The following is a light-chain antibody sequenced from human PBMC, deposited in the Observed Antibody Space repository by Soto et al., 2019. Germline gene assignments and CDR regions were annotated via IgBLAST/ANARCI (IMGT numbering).Light chain of an antibody. J-gene: IGLJ1*01. V-gene: IGLV2-14*01. CDR1: SSDVGGYTY. CDR3: TSYKSSSTPYV. Sequence: QSVLTQPASVSGSPGQSITISCAGTSSDVGGYTYVSWYQQHPGKAPKLMIYDVSNRPSGVSNRFSGSKSGNTASLTISGLKAEDEADYYCTSYKSSSTPYVFGGGTKVT. CDR2: DVS.